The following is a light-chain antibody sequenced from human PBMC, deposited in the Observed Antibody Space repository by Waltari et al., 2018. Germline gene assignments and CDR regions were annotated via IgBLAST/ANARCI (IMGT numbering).Light chain of an antibody. V-gene: IGLV2-14*01. J-gene: IGLJ2*01. Sequence: QSALTQHASVSGSPGQSITISCTGTSSDVGGYNYVSWYQQHPGKAPKLMIYEVSNRPPGVSNRFAGSKSGNTASLTISGLQAEDEADYYCSSYTSSSTVVFGGGTKLTVL. CDR1: SSDVGGYNY. CDR2: EVS. CDR3: SSYTSSSTVV.